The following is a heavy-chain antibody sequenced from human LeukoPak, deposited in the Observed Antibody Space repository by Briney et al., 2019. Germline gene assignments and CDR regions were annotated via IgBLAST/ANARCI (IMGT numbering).Heavy chain of an antibody. CDR3: AREGAAGTSYYYYGMDV. Sequence: GASVKVSCKASGYTFTSYYMHWVRQAPGRGLEWMGIINPSGGSTSYAQKFQGRVTMTRDTSTSTVYMELSSLRSEDTAVYYCAREGAAGTSYYYYGMDVWGQGTTVTVSS. D-gene: IGHD6-13*01. CDR1: GYTFTSYY. V-gene: IGHV1-46*01. J-gene: IGHJ6*02. CDR2: INPSGGST.